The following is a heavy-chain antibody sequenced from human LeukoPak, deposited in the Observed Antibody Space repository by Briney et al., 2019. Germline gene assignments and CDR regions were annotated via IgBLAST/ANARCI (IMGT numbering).Heavy chain of an antibody. CDR2: IYYSGST. Sequence: SETLSLTCTVSGGSISNNYWSWFRQPPGKGLEWIGYIYYSGSTNYNPSLKSRVTISVDTSKSQFSLKLSSVTAADTVVYYCASHKGFWGQGTLVTVSS. CDR1: GGSISNNY. V-gene: IGHV4-59*01. CDR3: ASHKGF. J-gene: IGHJ4*02.